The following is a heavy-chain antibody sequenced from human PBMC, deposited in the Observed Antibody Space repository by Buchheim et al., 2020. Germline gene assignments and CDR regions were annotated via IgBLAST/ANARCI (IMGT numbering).Heavy chain of an antibody. J-gene: IGHJ4*02. CDR2: ISGSGGST. D-gene: IGHD3-3*01. CDR3: AKSPGSEWLLPFDY. CDR1: GFTFSSYG. Sequence: EVQLLESGGGLVQPGGSLRLSCAASGFTFSSYGMSWVRQSPGKGLEWVSGISGSGGSTYYVDSVKGRFTISRDNSKNTVYLQMNSLRAEDTALYYCAKSPGSEWLLPFDYWGQGSL. V-gene: IGHV3-23*01.